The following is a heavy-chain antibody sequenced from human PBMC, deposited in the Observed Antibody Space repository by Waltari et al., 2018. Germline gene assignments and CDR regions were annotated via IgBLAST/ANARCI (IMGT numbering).Heavy chain of an antibody. J-gene: IGHJ4*02. V-gene: IGHV1-18*01. Sequence: QVPLVQSGAEVKKPGASVKVSCKASGYTFTSYGLSWVRQAPGQGLEWMGWISAYNGNTNYAQKLQGRVTMTTDTSTSTAYMELRSLRSDDTAVYYCARDKNRYSSAAAPFDYWGQGTLVTVSS. CDR2: ISAYNGNT. D-gene: IGHD6-25*01. CDR3: ARDKNRYSSAAAPFDY. CDR1: GYTFTSYG.